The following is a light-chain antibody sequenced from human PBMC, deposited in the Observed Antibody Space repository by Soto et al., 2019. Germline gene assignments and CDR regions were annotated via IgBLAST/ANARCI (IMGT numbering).Light chain of an antibody. CDR1: QDIGNA. V-gene: IGKV1-17*01. Sequence: DIRMTQSPSSLSASVGERVTITCRASQDIGNALGWYQQRPGKAPKRLIYVASSLQSGVPSRFSGSGSGTEFSLTISSLQPEDFATYYCLQHNSYPLTFGQGTRLEIK. J-gene: IGKJ5*01. CDR3: LQHNSYPLT. CDR2: VAS.